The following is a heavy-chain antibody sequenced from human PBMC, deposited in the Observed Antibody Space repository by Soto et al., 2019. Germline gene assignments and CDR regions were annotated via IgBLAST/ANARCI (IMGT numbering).Heavy chain of an antibody. CDR3: ARRHRVEWLLYDY. J-gene: IGHJ4*02. D-gene: IGHD3-3*01. Sequence: ASVKVSCKASGYTFTSYYMHWVRRAPGQGLEWMGIINPSGCSTSYAQKFQGRVTMTRDTSTSTVYMELSSLRSEDTAVYYCARRHRVEWLLYDYWGQGTLVTVSS. CDR2: INPSGCST. V-gene: IGHV1-46*03. CDR1: GYTFTSYY.